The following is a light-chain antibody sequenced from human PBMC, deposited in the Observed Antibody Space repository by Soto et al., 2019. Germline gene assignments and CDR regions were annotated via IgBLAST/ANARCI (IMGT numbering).Light chain of an antibody. CDR1: QSIGNY. Sequence: EVVLTQSPATLSLSPGEGATLSCRASQSIGNYLAWYQQKPGQAPRLLIYATSNRATGIPASFSGSGSGTDFTLTISSLEPADFAVYSCQQRSSWPFTFGPGTKVDIK. J-gene: IGKJ3*01. CDR2: ATS. V-gene: IGKV3-11*01. CDR3: QQRSSWPFT.